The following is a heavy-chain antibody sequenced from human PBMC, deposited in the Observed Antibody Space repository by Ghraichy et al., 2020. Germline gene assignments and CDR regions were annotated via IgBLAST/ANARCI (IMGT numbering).Heavy chain of an antibody. J-gene: IGHJ4*02. Sequence: SETLSLTCTVSGGSISSYYWSWIRQPPGKGLEWIGYIYYSGSTNYNPSLKSRVTISVDTSKNQFSLKLSSVTAADTAVYYCARVMFGELFSFDYWGQGTLVTVSS. CDR3: ARVMFGELFSFDY. CDR2: IYYSGST. V-gene: IGHV4-59*01. D-gene: IGHD3-10*02. CDR1: GGSISSYY.